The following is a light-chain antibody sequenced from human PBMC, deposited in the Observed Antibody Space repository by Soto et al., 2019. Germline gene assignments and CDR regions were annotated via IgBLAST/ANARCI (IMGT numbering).Light chain of an antibody. CDR3: CSYAGSGPI. CDR2: EGS. Sequence: QSALTQPASVSGSPGQSITLSCTGTSSDDVSYNLVSWYQQHPGKAPKLMIYEGSKRPSGVSNRFSGSKSGNTASLTISGLQAEDEADYYCCSYAGSGPIFGGGTKLTVL. CDR1: SSDDVSYNL. V-gene: IGLV2-23*01. J-gene: IGLJ2*01.